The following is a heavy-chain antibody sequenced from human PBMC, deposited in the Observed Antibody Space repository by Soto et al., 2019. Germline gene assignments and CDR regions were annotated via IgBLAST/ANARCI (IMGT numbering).Heavy chain of an antibody. CDR2: IYYSGST. D-gene: IGHD4-17*01. CDR1: GGSISSYY. V-gene: IGHV4-59*01. J-gene: IGHJ4*02. Sequence: SETLSLTCTVSGGSISSYYWSWIRQPPGKGLEWIGYIYYSGSTNYNPSLKSRVTISVDTSKNQFSLKLSSVTAADTAVYYCARGTNDYGFDYWGQGTLVTVSS. CDR3: ARGTNDYGFDY.